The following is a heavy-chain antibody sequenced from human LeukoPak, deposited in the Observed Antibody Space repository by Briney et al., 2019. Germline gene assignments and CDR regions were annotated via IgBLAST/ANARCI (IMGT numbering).Heavy chain of an antibody. Sequence: GGSLRLSCEASGFTFTTYWMTWIRQAPGKGLEWVANIKQDGSDKYYMDSVKGRFAISRDNAKNSVSLRMNSLRAEDTAVYYCARVAAAVPDQWGQGTLVTVSS. V-gene: IGHV3-7*04. CDR3: ARVAAAVPDQ. CDR1: GFTFTTYW. J-gene: IGHJ5*02. CDR2: IKQDGSDK. D-gene: IGHD6-13*01.